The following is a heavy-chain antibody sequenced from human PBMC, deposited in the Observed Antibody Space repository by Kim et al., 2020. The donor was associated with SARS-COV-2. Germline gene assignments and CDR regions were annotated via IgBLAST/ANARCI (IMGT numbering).Heavy chain of an antibody. CDR1: GGSISSYY. J-gene: IGHJ4*02. Sequence: SETLSLTCTVSGGSISSYYWSWIRQPPGKGLEWIGYIYYSGSTNYNPSLKSRVTISVDTSKNQFSLKLSSVTAADTVVYYCARSHTRPIFGVVTPFDYWGQGTLVTVSS. D-gene: IGHD3-3*01. CDR3: ARSHTRPIFGVVTPFDY. V-gene: IGHV4-59*08. CDR2: IYYSGST.